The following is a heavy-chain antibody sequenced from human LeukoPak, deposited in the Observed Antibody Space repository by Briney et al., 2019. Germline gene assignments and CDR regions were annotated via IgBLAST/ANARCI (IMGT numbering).Heavy chain of an antibody. CDR1: GYTFSSYD. D-gene: IGHD2-15*01. J-gene: IGHJ6*04. CDR3: ARVRGSYYYYGMDV. Sequence: ASVKVSCKASGYTFSSYDINWVRQATGQGLEWLGWMNPNSGNTGYAQKFQGRVTMTRNTSISTAYMELRRLRSEDTAVYCCARVRGSYYYYGMDVWGEGTTVTVSS. CDR2: MNPNSGNT. V-gene: IGHV1-8*01.